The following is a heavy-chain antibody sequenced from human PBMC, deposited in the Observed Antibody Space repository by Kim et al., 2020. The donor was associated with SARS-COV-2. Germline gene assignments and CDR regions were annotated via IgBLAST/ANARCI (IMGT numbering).Heavy chain of an antibody. CDR3: ERAIRGGYGWDV. D-gene: IGHD3-10*01. CDR1: GGSITSYY. V-gene: IGHV4-59*13. J-gene: IGHJ6*02. CDR2: IYYSGST. Sequence: SETLSLTCTVSGGSITSYYWSWIRQPPGKGLEWIGYIYYSGSTNYNPSLKSRVTISVDTSKNQFSLKLSSVTAADTAVYYCERAIRGGYGWDVWGQGTTVPVPS.